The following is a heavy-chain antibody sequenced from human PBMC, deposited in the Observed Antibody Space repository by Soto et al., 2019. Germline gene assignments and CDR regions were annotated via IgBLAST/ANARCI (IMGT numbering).Heavy chain of an antibody. CDR3: ARVSGYSSSWSPDY. V-gene: IGHV1-69*08. CDR1: GDTFSIYT. Sequence: SVKVSCKSSGDTFSIYTISWVRQAPGQGLEWMGRIIPSVGAANYAPKFQGRATISADKSANTAYMDLNSLRAEDTAIYYCARVSGYSSSWSPDYWGQGTLVTVSS. CDR2: IIPSVGAA. D-gene: IGHD6-13*01. J-gene: IGHJ4*02.